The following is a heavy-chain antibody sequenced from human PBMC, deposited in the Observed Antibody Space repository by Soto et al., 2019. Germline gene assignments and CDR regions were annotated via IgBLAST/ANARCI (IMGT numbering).Heavy chain of an antibody. CDR2: IIPILGIA. D-gene: IGHD5-12*01. Sequence: SVKVSCKASGGTFSSYTISWVRQAPGQGLEWMGRIIPILGIANYAQKFQGRVTITADKSTSTAYMELSSLRAEDTAVYYCAGPGGYDHDAFDIWGQGTMVTVSS. V-gene: IGHV1-69*02. CDR3: AGPGGYDHDAFDI. CDR1: GGTFSSYT. J-gene: IGHJ3*02.